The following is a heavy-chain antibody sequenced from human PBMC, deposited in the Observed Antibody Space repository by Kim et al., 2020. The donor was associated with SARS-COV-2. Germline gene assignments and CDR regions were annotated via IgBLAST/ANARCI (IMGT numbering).Heavy chain of an antibody. CDR3: ARLGPVTANYYYGMDV. Sequence: ADAVRGRFTISRDNSMNPIYLQMNSLGVEDTAVYFCARLGPVTANYYYGMDVWGQGTTVTVSS. D-gene: IGHD2-21*02. V-gene: IGHV3-53*01. J-gene: IGHJ6*02.